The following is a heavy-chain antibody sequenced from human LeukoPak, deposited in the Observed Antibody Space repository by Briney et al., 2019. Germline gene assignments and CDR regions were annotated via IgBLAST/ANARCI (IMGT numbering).Heavy chain of an antibody. D-gene: IGHD5-12*01. CDR2: ISWKSGSI. J-gene: IGHJ6*03. CDR3: ARVWLRAWYMDV. V-gene: IGHV3-9*01. Sequence: GGSLRLSCAASGFTFDDYAMHWVRQAPGKGLEWVPGISWKSGSIGYADSVKGRFTISRDNAKNSLFLQMNSLRAEDTAVYYCARVWLRAWYMDVWGKGTTVTISS. CDR1: GFTFDDYA.